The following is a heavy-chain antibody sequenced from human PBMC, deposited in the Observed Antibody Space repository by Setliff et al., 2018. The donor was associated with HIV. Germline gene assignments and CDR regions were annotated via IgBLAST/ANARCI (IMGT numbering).Heavy chain of an antibody. CDR1: GGSISSYY. Sequence: SETLSLTCTVSGGSISSYYWSWIRQPAGKGLEWIGRIYTSGSTNYDPSLKSRVTMSVDTSKNQFSLKLSSVTAADTAVYYCARDFAGGYYDSSGYYDYWGQGTLVTVSS. CDR3: ARDFAGGYYDSSGYYDY. CDR2: IYTSGST. V-gene: IGHV4-4*07. J-gene: IGHJ4*02. D-gene: IGHD3-22*01.